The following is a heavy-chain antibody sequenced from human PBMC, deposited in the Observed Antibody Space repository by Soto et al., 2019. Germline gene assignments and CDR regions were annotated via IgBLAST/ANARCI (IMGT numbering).Heavy chain of an antibody. J-gene: IGHJ6*02. V-gene: IGHV1-46*01. Sequence: GASVKVSCKASGYTFTSYYMHWVRQAPGQGLEWMGIINPSGGSTSYAQKFQGRVTMTRDTSTSTVYMELSSLRSEDTAVYYCARAPGDCISTSAYVCYNGLDVWGQATTVPVPS. CDR3: ARAPGDCISTSAYVCYNGLDV. CDR1: GYTFTSYY. CDR2: INPSGGST. D-gene: IGHD2-2*01.